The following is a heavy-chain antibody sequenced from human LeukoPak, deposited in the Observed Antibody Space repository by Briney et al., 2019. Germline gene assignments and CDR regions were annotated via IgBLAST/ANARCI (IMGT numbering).Heavy chain of an antibody. Sequence: SETLSLTCTVSGGSISSYYWSWIRQPAGKGLEWIGRIYTSGSTNYNPSLKSRVTMSVDTSKNQFSLKLSSVTAADTAVYYCARDGGSGSSGFPFFDYWGQGTLVTVSS. J-gene: IGHJ4*02. V-gene: IGHV4-4*07. CDR1: GGSISSYY. CDR3: ARDGGSGSSGFPFFDY. CDR2: IYTSGST. D-gene: IGHD1-26*01.